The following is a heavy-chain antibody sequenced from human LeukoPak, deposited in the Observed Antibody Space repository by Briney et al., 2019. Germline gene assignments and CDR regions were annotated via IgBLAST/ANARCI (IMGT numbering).Heavy chain of an antibody. V-gene: IGHV3-7*01. J-gene: IGHJ4*02. CDR1: GFTFSSYW. Sequence: QSGGSLRPSCAASGFTFSSYWMSWVRQAPGKGLEWVANIKQDGSEKYYVDSVKGRFTISRDNAKNSLYLQMNSLRAEDTAVYYCARDPLSSGWPMSSFDYWGQGTLVTVSS. CDR2: IKQDGSEK. CDR3: ARDPLSSGWPMSSFDY. D-gene: IGHD6-19*01.